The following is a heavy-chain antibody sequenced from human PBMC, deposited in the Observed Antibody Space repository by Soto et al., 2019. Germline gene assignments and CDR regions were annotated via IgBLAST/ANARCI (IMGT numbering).Heavy chain of an antibody. Sequence: QITLKESGPTQVKPTQTLTLTCSFSGFSLNTDGEGVGWVRQPPGEALEWLALIYWDDDERYSPSLKTRLTLTTDPSKNQVVLIMTNMDPVDTATYYCAHSRNLITEDAQVGDFDYWGQGTLVTVSS. V-gene: IGHV2-5*02. CDR1: GFSLNTDGEG. CDR3: AHSRNLITEDAQVGDFDY. D-gene: IGHD3-10*01. CDR2: IYWDDDE. J-gene: IGHJ4*02.